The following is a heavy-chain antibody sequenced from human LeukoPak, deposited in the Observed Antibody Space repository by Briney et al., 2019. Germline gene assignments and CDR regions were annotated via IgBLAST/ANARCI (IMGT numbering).Heavy chain of an antibody. J-gene: IGHJ6*03. CDR2: IYPGDSDT. D-gene: IGHD2-2*01. CDR3: ARHRARGYCSSTSCHYYMDV. CDR1: GYSFTSYW. Sequence: GESLKISCKGSGYSFTSYWIGWVRQMPGKGLEWMGIIYPGDSDTRYSSSFQGQVTISADKSISTAYLQWSSLKTSDTAMYYCARHRARGYCSSTSCHYYMDVWGKGTTVTVSS. V-gene: IGHV5-51*01.